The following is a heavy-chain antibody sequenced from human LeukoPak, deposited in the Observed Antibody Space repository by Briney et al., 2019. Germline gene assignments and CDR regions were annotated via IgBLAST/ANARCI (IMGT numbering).Heavy chain of an antibody. CDR3: ARAPITSPFYFDY. V-gene: IGHV3-20*04. CDR1: GFAFDEHG. Sequence: GGSLRLFCTASGFAFDEHGVSWVRQVPGKGLEWVSGINWSGGSTGYADPLRGRFTISRDNAKNSLYLQMDSLRAEDTALYYCARAPITSPFYFDYWGQGTLVTVSS. CDR2: INWSGGST. D-gene: IGHD2-2*01. J-gene: IGHJ4*02.